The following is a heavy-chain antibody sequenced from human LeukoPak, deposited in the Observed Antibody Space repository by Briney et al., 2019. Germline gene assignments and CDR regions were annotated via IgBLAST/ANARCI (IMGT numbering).Heavy chain of an antibody. V-gene: IGHV3-23*01. J-gene: IGHJ4*02. CDR2: ISGSGGRT. D-gene: IGHD3-9*01. CDR1: ILTFNADV. CDR3: ASARFDCLLSTVFDY. Sequence: GGSLRLSCAASILTFNADVMGWVRQAPGKGLECISAISGSGGRTYYADSVKGRFAIARDNSSNTLYLQRNSLRAEDPAVYYSASARFDCLLSTVFDYWGQGPLVPVSS.